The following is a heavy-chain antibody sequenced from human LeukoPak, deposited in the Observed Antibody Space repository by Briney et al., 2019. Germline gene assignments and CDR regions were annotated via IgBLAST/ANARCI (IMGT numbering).Heavy chain of an antibody. CDR3: ARVALGYCSSTSCFYFDY. CDR2: ISSSSSYI. D-gene: IGHD2-2*01. CDR1: GFTFSSYS. Sequence: GGTLRLSCAASGFTFSSYSMNWVRQAPGKGLEWVSSISSSSSYIYYADSVKGRFTISRDNAKNSLYLQMNSLRAEDTAVYYCARVALGYCSSTSCFYFDYWGRGTLVTVSS. J-gene: IGHJ4*02. V-gene: IGHV3-21*01.